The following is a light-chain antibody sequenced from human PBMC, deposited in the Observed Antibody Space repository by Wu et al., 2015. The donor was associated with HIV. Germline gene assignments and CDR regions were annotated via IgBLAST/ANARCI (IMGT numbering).Light chain of an antibody. CDR1: QSISDW. J-gene: IGKJ1*01. V-gene: IGKV1-5*03. CDR2: KAS. Sequence: DIQMTQSPSTLSTSVGDRVTITCRASQSISDWLAWYQQKPGKAPKFLIYKASGLESGVPSRFSGSGSGTEFTLTISSLQPDDFATYYCQQYSTYPVTFGQGTRVEIK. CDR3: QQYSTYPVT.